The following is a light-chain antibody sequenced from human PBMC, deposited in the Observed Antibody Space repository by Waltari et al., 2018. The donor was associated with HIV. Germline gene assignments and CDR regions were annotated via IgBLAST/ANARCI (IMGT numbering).Light chain of an antibody. CDR2: LGS. J-gene: IGKJ4*01. CDR1: QSLLHSNVYNY. Sequence: DIVMTQSPLSLPVTPGQPASTSCRSSQSLLHSNVYNYLDWYLQKPGQSPQLLIYLGSNRGSGVPDRFSGSGAGTDFTLKISRVEAEDVGVYYCMQALQTRLTFGGGTKVEIK. CDR3: MQALQTRLT. V-gene: IGKV2-28*01.